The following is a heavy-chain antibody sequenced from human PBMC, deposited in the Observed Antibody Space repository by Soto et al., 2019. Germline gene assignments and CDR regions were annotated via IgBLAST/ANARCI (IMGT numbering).Heavy chain of an antibody. CDR3: ARHIAVPRTRGFDF. CDR2: INHTGTT. D-gene: IGHD6-19*01. Sequence: QVKLQESGPELGKPSGTFSFTAPVPVASFGNNCWGWVRQPPGKGLEWIGEINHTGTTHYNPSLWSRVTISIDKSKNQFSLKLSSVTAADTAVYYCARHIAVPRTRGFDFWGQGTLVTVSS. CDR1: VASFGNNC. V-gene: IGHV4-4*02. J-gene: IGHJ4*02.